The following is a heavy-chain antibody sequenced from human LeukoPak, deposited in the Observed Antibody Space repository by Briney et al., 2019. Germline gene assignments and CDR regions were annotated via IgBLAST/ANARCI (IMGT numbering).Heavy chain of an antibody. Sequence: SETLSLTYTVSGGSISGSYWSWIRQPLGKGLEWIAYMYNSGSTNYNPSLKSRVTISIDTSKNQFSLKLSSLTAADTAIYYCARGIESYGYYGYWGQGILVTVSS. CDR3: ARGIESYGYYGY. V-gene: IGHV4-59*01. CDR2: MYNSGST. D-gene: IGHD4-17*01. J-gene: IGHJ4*02. CDR1: GGSISGSY.